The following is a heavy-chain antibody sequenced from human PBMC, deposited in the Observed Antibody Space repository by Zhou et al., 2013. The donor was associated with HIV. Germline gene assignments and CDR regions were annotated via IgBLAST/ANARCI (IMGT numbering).Heavy chain of an antibody. Sequence: QVQLVQSGAEVRKPGSSVKVSCKASGGTFSSFALSWVRQAPGKGFEWMGGTIPLFNIREYSENFQGRVTIIADESTGTASMELSSLTSEDTAVYYCARHEGMGAMYGAFDVWGQGTSVIVSS. J-gene: IGHJ3*01. V-gene: IGHV1-69*12. CDR1: GGTFSSFA. D-gene: IGHD1-26*01. CDR3: ARHEGMGAMYGAFDV. CDR2: TIPLFNIR.